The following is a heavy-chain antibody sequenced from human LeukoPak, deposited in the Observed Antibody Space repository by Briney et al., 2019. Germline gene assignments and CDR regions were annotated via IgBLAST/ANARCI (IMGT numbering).Heavy chain of an antibody. CDR3: ARHRSPTRSSFFDS. CDR2: IYTSRST. Sequence: SQTLSLTCTVSGGSISDYYWSWVRQPPGKGLDRLGYIYTSRSTNYNPSLKGRVPISAVPSKNQFSLKLSSVAASDTAVYYCARHRSPTRSSFFDSWGQGTLASVSS. J-gene: IGHJ5*01. V-gene: IGHV4-4*09. D-gene: IGHD6-6*01. CDR1: GGSISDYY.